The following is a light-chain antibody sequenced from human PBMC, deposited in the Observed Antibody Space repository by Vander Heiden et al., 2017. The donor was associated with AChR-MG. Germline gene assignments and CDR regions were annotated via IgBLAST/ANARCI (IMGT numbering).Light chain of an antibody. CDR3: AAWDDSLSGVV. V-gene: IGLV1-44*01. J-gene: IGLJ2*01. CDR2: SNG. Sequence: SVLTQPPSASGTPGPSVTISCSGSSCNVESNTLDAYQQLPVPAPKLLIDSNGRRPSGVPDRFSGSNSGTSASLAISGLQSEDEADYYCAAWDDSLSGVVFGGGTKLTVL. CDR1: SCNVESNT.